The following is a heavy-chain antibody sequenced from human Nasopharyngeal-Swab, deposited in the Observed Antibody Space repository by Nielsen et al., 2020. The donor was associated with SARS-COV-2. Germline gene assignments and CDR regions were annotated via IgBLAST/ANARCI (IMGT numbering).Heavy chain of an antibody. J-gene: IGHJ5*02. D-gene: IGHD6-6*01. CDR1: GGSISSSSYY. CDR2: IYYSGST. Sequence: SETLSLTCTVSGGSISSSSYYWGWIRQPPGKGLEWIGYIYYSGSTNYNPSLKSRVTISVDTSKNQFSLKLSSVTAADTAVYYCARSKAAHNWFDPWGQGTLVTVSS. CDR3: ARSKAAHNWFDP. V-gene: IGHV4-61*05.